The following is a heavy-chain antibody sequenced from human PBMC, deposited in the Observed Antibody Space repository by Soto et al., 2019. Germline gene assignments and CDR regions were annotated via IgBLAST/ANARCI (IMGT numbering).Heavy chain of an antibody. V-gene: IGHV1-18*01. D-gene: IGHD3-16*01. CDR1: GYTFTNYV. J-gene: IGHJ5*02. CDR2: INTYNHNT. CDR3: ARDPRYGGA. Sequence: ASVKVSCKASGYTFTNYVIIWVRQAPGQGLERVARINTYNHNTNYAQRFQGRVTMTTDTSTTTAYMELRSLRSDDTAVYYCARDPRYGGAWGQGTLVTVSS.